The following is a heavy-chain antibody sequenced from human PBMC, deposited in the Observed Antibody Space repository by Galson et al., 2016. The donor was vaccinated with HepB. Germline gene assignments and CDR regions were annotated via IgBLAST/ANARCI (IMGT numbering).Heavy chain of an antibody. CDR2: FVPIFGTP. J-gene: IGHJ3*01. Sequence: SVKVSCKAFGGTFSSYPISWVRQAPGQGLEWMGSFVPIFGTPNYAQRLQGRVTIMLDESTSTAYMELSSLRSEDTAVYYCAREFTFGGVIVTGLDVWGQGTMVTVSS. D-gene: IGHD3-16*02. V-gene: IGHV1-69*13. CDR3: AREFTFGGVIVTGLDV. CDR1: GGTFSSYP.